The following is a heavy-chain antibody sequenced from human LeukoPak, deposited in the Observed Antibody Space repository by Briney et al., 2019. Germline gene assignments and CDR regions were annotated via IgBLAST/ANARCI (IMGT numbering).Heavy chain of an antibody. D-gene: IGHD2-2*01. J-gene: IGHJ4*02. CDR3: ATSKIVVVPAAKDY. V-gene: IGHV3-23*01. CDR1: GFTFSSYA. Sequence: GGSLRLSCAASGFTFSSYAMSWVRPAPGKGLEWGSAVCGSGGSTYYADSVKGRFTISRDNSKNTLYQQMNSLRDEDTAVYYCATSKIVVVPAAKDYWGQGTLVTVSS. CDR2: VCGSGGST.